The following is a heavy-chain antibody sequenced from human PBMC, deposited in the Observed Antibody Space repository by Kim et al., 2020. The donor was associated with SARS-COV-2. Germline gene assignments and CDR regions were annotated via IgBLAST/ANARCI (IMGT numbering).Heavy chain of an antibody. CDR3: AHSRANTVTFDY. J-gene: IGHJ4*02. Sequence: RYSPSLKSRLTITKDTSKNQVVLTMTNMDPVDTATYYCAHSRANTVTFDYWGQGTLVTVSS. D-gene: IGHD4-17*01. V-gene: IGHV2-5*01.